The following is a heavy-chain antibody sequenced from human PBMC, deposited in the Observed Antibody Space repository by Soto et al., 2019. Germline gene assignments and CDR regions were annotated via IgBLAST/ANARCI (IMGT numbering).Heavy chain of an antibody. V-gene: IGHV1-18*01. CDR1: GYTFTSYG. Sequence: ASVKVSCKASGYTFTSYGISWVRQAPGQGLEWMGWISAYNGNTNYAQKLQGRVTMTTDTSTSTAYMELRSLRSDDTAVYYCARDYLYYDFWSGYFTRGYYYGMEVWGQGTTVTVSS. D-gene: IGHD3-3*01. CDR2: ISAYNGNT. CDR3: ARDYLYYDFWSGYFTRGYYYGMEV. J-gene: IGHJ6*02.